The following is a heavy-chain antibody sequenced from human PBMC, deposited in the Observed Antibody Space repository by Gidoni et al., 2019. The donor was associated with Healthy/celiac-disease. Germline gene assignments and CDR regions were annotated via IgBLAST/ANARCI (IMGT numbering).Heavy chain of an antibody. J-gene: IGHJ4*02. Sequence: QVQLQPWGAGLFKPSETLSLPCAVYGGSFSGFYWSWIRQPPGKGREWIGEINHSGSTNYNPSLKSRVTISVDTSKNQCSLKLSSVTAADTAVYYCARRKLGYCSSTSCYTFDYWGQGTLVTVSS. V-gene: IGHV4-34*01. CDR3: ARRKLGYCSSTSCYTFDY. CDR2: INHSGST. D-gene: IGHD2-2*02. CDR1: GGSFSGFY.